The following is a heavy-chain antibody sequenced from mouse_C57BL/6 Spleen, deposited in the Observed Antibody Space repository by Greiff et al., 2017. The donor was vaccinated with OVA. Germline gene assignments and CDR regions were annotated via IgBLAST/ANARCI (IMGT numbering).Heavy chain of an antibody. Sequence: VHLVESGAELVKPGASVKISCKASGYAFSSYWMNWVKQRPGKGLEWIGQIYPGDGDTNYNGKFKGKATLTADKSSSTAYMQLISLTSEDSAVYFCARTDSIHWYFDVWGTGTTVTVSS. D-gene: IGHD2-10*02. V-gene: IGHV1-80*01. CDR3: ARTDSIHWYFDV. CDR1: GYAFSSYW. J-gene: IGHJ1*03. CDR2: IYPGDGDT.